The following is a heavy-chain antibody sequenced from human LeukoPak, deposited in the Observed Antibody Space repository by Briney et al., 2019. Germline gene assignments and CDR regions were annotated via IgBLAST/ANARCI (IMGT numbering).Heavy chain of an antibody. CDR3: ARFPEYYDILTGPSYGMDV. CDR1: GFTFSSYW. Sequence: PGGSLRLSCAASGFTFSSYWMHWVRQAPGKGLVWVSRINSDGSSTSYADSVKGRFTISRDNAENTLYLQMNSLRAEDTAVYYCARFPEYYDILTGPSYGMDVWGKGTTVTVSS. J-gene: IGHJ6*04. D-gene: IGHD3-9*01. V-gene: IGHV3-74*01. CDR2: INSDGSST.